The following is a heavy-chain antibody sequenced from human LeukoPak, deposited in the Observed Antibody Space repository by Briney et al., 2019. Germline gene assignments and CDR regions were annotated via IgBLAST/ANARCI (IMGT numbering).Heavy chain of an antibody. CDR2: ISSSSTYI. CDR3: ARVSQQHNYFDY. V-gene: IGHV3-21*01. Sequence: GGSLRLSYAASGFTFSTYNMIWVRQAPGKGLEWVSSISSSSTYIYYAGSVKGRFTISRDNAKNSLYLQMNSLRAEDTAVYYCARVSQQHNYFDYWGQGTLVTVSS. D-gene: IGHD6-13*01. CDR1: GFTFSTYN. J-gene: IGHJ4*02.